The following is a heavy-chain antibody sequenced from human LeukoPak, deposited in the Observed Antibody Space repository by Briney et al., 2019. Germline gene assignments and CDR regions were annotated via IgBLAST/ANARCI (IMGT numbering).Heavy chain of an antibody. J-gene: IGHJ4*02. CDR2: IIPIFGTA. CDR3: ARGPVTYYYGSSGYYCDY. Sequence: SVKVSCKSSGGTFSSYAISWVRQAPGQGLEWMGGIIPIFGTANYAQKFQGRVTITTDESTSTAYMELSSLRSEDTAVYYCARGPVTYYYGSSGYYCDYWGQGTLVTVSS. V-gene: IGHV1-69*05. CDR1: GGTFSSYA. D-gene: IGHD3-22*01.